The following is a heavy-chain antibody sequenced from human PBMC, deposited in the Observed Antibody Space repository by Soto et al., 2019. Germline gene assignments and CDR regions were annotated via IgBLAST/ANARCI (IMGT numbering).Heavy chain of an antibody. CDR2: IYYNSDRI. CDR3: GKDISPGGMDV. Sequence: EVQLVESGGGLVQPGGSLRLSCAGSGSTFQDYAMHWVRQAPGKGLEWVSGIYYNSDRIDYADSVKGRFTISRDNARNSLYLQMNSLRTEDTAFYYCGKDISPGGMDVWGRGSLVTVSS. V-gene: IGHV3-9*01. CDR1: GSTFQDYA. J-gene: IGHJ6*04.